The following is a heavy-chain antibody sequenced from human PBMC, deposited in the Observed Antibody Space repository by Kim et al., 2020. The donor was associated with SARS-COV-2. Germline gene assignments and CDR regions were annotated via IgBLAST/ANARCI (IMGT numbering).Heavy chain of an antibody. D-gene: IGHD1-26*01. Sequence: GGSLRLSCAASGFTFSDYYMSWIRQAPGKGLEWVSYISSSSSYTNYADSVKGRFTISRDNAKNSLYLQMNSLRAEDTAVYYCARDMGVGAYWFDPWGQGTLVTVSS. J-gene: IGHJ5*02. CDR2: ISSSSSYT. CDR3: ARDMGVGAYWFDP. CDR1: GFTFSDYY. V-gene: IGHV3-11*05.